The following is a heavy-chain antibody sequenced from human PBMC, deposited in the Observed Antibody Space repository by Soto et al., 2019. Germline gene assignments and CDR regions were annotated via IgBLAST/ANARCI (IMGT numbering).Heavy chain of an antibody. D-gene: IGHD2-21*02. CDR3: ATGGDSRPFDY. CDR2: IYSGGST. CDR1: GFTVSSNY. J-gene: IGHJ4*02. V-gene: IGHV3-53*01. Sequence: GGSLRLSCAASGFTVSSNYMSWVRQAPGKGLEWVSVIYSGGSTYYADSVKGRFTISRDNSKNTLYLQMNSLRAEDTAVYYYATGGDSRPFDYWGQGTLVTVSS.